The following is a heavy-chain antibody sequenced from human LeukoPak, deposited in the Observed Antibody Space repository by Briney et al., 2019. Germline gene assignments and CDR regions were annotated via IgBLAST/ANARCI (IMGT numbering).Heavy chain of an antibody. CDR1: RFTFSTYE. J-gene: IGHJ3*02. Sequence: GGSLRLSCAGSRFTFSTYEMNWVRQAPGKGLEWVSYISTSGSSIYCAESVKGRFTISRDNAKNSLYLQMNSLRAEHTAVYYCARDRALDIWGQGTMVTVSS. CDR3: ARDRALDI. V-gene: IGHV3-48*03. CDR2: ISTSGSSI.